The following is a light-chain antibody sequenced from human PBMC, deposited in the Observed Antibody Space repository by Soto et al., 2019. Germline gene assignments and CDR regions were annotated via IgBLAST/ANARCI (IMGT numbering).Light chain of an antibody. CDR3: QQRSNRPPWT. Sequence: EIMLTQSPATLSLSPGEIATLSCRASQSVSSYLAWYQQKPGQAPRLLIYDASNRATGIPARFSGSGSGTDFTLTISSLEPEDFAVYYCQQRSNRPPWTFGQGTKVDIK. CDR1: QSVSSY. V-gene: IGKV3-11*01. CDR2: DAS. J-gene: IGKJ1*01.